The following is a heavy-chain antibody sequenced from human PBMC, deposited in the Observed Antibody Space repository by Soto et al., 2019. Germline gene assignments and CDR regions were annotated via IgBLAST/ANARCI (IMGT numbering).Heavy chain of an antibody. CDR2: ISSSSSTI. V-gene: IGHV3-48*02. CDR3: ARDVGGAGIAVAGFFDY. J-gene: IGHJ4*02. CDR1: GFTFSSYS. Sequence: PGGSLRLSCAASGFTFSSYSMNWVRQAPGKGLEWVSYISSSSSTIYYADSVKGRFTISRDNAKNSLYLQMNSLRDEDTAVYYCARDVGGAGIAVAGFFDYWGQGTLVTVSS. D-gene: IGHD6-19*01.